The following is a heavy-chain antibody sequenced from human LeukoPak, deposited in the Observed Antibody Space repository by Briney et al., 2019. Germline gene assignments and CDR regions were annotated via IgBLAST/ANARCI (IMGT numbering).Heavy chain of an antibody. CDR3: ARSRGWWALDY. D-gene: IGHD2-8*02. CDR1: GVSIASYS. CDR2: IDSYGTT. J-gene: IGHJ4*02. V-gene: IGHV4-39*07. Sequence: SETLSLTCAVSGVSIASYSCHWIRQSPGKGLEDVAAIDSYGTTYYNPSLRSRLAIAVDPSKNQCSLRLNSVTAADTAVYYCARSRGWWALDYWGPGTLVTVSS.